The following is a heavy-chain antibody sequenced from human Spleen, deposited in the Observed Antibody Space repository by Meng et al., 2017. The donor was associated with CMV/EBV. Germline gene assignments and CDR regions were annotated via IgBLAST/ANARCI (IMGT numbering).Heavy chain of an antibody. V-gene: IGHV3-48*04. Sequence: GESLKISCVASGFTFSSYSMNWVRQAPGKGLEWVSYISGSSSTIYYADSVKGRFTMSRDNAKNSLYLQINSPRADDPAVYYCARDNTIFGVVIPKYDMDVWGQGGTVTVSS. J-gene: IGHJ6*02. CDR1: GFTFSSYS. CDR3: ARDNTIFGVVIPKYDMDV. D-gene: IGHD3-3*01. CDR2: ISGSSSTI.